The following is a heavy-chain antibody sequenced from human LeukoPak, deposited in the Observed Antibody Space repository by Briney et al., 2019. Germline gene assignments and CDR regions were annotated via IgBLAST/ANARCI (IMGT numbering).Heavy chain of an antibody. CDR3: ARDPGIAARPGGWFDP. CDR1: GFTFSVYY. D-gene: IGHD6-6*01. V-gene: IGHV3-11*01. CDR2: ISSSGSTI. Sequence: GGSLRLSCAASGFTFSVYYMSWIRQAPGKGLEWVSYISSSGSTIYYADSVKGRFTISRDNAKNSLYLQMNSLRAEDTAVYYCARDPGIAARPGGWFDPWGQGTLVTVSS. J-gene: IGHJ5*02.